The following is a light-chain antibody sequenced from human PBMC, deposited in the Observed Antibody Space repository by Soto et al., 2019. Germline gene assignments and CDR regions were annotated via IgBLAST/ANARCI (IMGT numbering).Light chain of an antibody. Sequence: DIQMTQSPSSLSASVGDRVTITCRASQGISTYLNWYQQKPGKAPNLLIYAAYNLQSGVPSRFGGSGSGTDFTLTISSLQPEDFATYYCQQSYSTPRTFGQGTKLEIK. CDR3: QQSYSTPRT. CDR1: QGISTY. V-gene: IGKV1-39*01. J-gene: IGKJ2*01. CDR2: AAY.